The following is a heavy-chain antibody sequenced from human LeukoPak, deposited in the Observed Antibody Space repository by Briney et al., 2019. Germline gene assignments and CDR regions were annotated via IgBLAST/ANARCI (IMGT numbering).Heavy chain of an antibody. CDR1: GGSISSYY. V-gene: IGHV4-59*01. Sequence: KPSETLSLTCTVSGGSISSYYWSWIRQPPGKGLEWIGYIYYSGSTNYNPSLKSRVTISVDTSKNQFSLKLSSVTAADTAVYYCANMKGRTATTFSNWFDPWGQGTLVTVSS. CDR3: ANMKGRTATTFSNWFDP. CDR2: IYYSGST. J-gene: IGHJ5*02. D-gene: IGHD4-17*01.